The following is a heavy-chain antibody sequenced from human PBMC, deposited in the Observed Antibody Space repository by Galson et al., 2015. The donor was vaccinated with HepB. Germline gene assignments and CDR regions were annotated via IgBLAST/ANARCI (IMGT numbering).Heavy chain of an antibody. D-gene: IGHD6-6*01. CDR3: ARDRRANSLGRQLLIGPYYYYGMDV. Sequence: SLRLSCAASGFTLSSYAMHWVRQAPGKGLEWVAVISYDGSNRYYADSVKGRFTISRDNSKNTLYLQMNSLRAEDTAVYYCARDRRANSLGRQLLIGPYYYYGMDVWGQGTTVTVSS. V-gene: IGHV3-30*04. CDR1: GFTLSSYA. CDR2: ISYDGSNR. J-gene: IGHJ6*02.